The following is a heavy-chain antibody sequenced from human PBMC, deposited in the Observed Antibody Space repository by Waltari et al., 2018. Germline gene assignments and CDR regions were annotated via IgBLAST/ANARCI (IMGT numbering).Heavy chain of an antibody. V-gene: IGHV4-4*02. D-gene: IGHD2-15*01. CDR3: ARDRGRGIYLDT. Sequence: QLQLQESGPGLVKPSGTLSLRCTVSGDSMSSTDWWSWGRQSPQKGLEWIGQVQYSGGSNYNPSFASRVTVSIDTSNNQVSLKLTAATAADTAMYYCARDRGRGIYLDTWGPGMQVTVSP. CDR2: VQYSGGS. CDR1: GDSMSSTDW. J-gene: IGHJ5*02.